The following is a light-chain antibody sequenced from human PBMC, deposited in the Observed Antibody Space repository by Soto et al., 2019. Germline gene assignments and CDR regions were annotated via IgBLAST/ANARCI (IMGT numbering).Light chain of an antibody. CDR1: QSVISDY. V-gene: IGKV3-20*01. CDR3: QQYGSSPIT. J-gene: IGKJ5*01. CDR2: GAS. Sequence: EIVLTQSPGTLSLSPGDRATLSCRASQSVISDYLAWYQQKPGQAPRLLIYGASGRATGIPDRFSGSGSGTDFTLTISRLEPEDFAVYYCQQYGSSPITFGQGTRLEIK.